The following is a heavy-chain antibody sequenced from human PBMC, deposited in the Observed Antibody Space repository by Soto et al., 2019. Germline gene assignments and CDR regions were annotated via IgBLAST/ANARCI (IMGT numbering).Heavy chain of an antibody. CDR3: ARSRRRYFDWLPLYFDY. Sequence: SETLSLTCTVSGGSISSYYWSWIRQPPGKGLEWIGYIYYSGSTNYNPSLKSRVTISVDTSKNQFSLKLSSVTAADTAVYYCARSRRRYFDWLPLYFDYWGQGTLVTVSS. V-gene: IGHV4-59*08. CDR1: GGSISSYY. J-gene: IGHJ4*02. D-gene: IGHD3-9*01. CDR2: IYYSGST.